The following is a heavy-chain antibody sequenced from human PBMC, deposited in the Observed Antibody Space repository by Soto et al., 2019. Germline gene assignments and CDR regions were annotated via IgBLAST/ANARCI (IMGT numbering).Heavy chain of an antibody. CDR2: IYTSGST. Sequence: SETLSLTCTVSGGSISSYYWSWIRQPAGKGLEWIGRIYTSGSTNYNPSLKSRVTMSVDTSKNQFSLKLSSVTAADTAVYYCARDPFYDYVWGSYLHDAFDIWGQGTMVTV. CDR3: ARDPFYDYVWGSYLHDAFDI. J-gene: IGHJ3*02. CDR1: GGSISSYY. V-gene: IGHV4-4*07. D-gene: IGHD3-16*02.